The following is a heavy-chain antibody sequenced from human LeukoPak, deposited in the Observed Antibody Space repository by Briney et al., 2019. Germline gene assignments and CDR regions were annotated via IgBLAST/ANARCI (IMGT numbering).Heavy chain of an antibody. D-gene: IGHD6-19*01. CDR3: ARERVAGTIDY. CDR2: LYYSGST. CDR1: GGSVSSGSYY. V-gene: IGHV4-61*01. Sequence: PSETLSLTCSVSGGSVSSGSYYWSWIQQPPGKGLEWIGFLYYSGSTNYNPSLKSRVTISVDTSKNQFSLKLSSVTAADTAVYYCARERVAGTIDYWGQGTLVTVSS. J-gene: IGHJ4*02.